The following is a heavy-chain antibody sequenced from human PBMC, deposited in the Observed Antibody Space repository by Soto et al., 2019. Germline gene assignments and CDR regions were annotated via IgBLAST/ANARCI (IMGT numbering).Heavy chain of an antibody. D-gene: IGHD6-19*01. CDR2: ISSSGTIT. CDR3: ARAGGSGWSLDY. CDR1: GFIFSDYY. V-gene: IGHV3-11*01. J-gene: IGHJ4*02. Sequence: QGHLVESGGGLVKPGGSLRLSCAPSGFIFSDYYMTWIRQAPGKGLEWVSYISSSGTITSYADSVKGRFTISRDNVKNSLYLQMNSLRAEDSALDCCARAGGSGWSLDYWGQGALVTVSS.